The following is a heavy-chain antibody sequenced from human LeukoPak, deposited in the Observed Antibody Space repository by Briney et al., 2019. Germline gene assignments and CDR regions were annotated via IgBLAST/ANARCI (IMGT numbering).Heavy chain of an antibody. CDR3: AKDQGRDYYDSSGYYRGLSAFDI. CDR1: GFTFSSYA. V-gene: IGHV3-30-3*01. J-gene: IGHJ3*02. Sequence: TGGSLRLSCAASGFTFSSYAMHWVRQAPGKGLEWVAVISYDGSNKYYADSVKGRFTISRDNSKNTLYLQMNSLRAEDTAVYYCAKDQGRDYYDSSGYYRGLSAFDIWGQGTMVTVSS. D-gene: IGHD3-22*01. CDR2: ISYDGSNK.